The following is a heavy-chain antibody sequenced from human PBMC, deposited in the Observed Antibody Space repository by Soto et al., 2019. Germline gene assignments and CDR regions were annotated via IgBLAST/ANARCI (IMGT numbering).Heavy chain of an antibody. D-gene: IGHD3-3*01. Sequence: EVQLLESGGGLVQPGGSLRLSCAASGFTFSSYAMSWVRQAPGKGLEWVSCINDSGGTTWYADSVKGRLTISRDNSKNTVYLQMKSLRAEDTAVYYCAKEGFNTFFGVVTGCYYYYGMDVWGQGTTVTVSS. CDR3: AKEGFNTFFGVVTGCYYYYGMDV. J-gene: IGHJ6*02. CDR2: INDSGGTT. CDR1: GFTFSSYA. V-gene: IGHV3-23*01.